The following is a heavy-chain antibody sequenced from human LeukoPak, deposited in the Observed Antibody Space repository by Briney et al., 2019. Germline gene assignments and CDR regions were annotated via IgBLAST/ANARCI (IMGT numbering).Heavy chain of an antibody. CDR1: GYTFTSYG. D-gene: IGHD2-2*01. V-gene: IGHV1-18*01. J-gene: IGHJ6*02. CDR2: ISAYNGNT. Sequence: ASVKVSFTASGYTFTSYGISWVRQAPGQGLEWMGWISAYNGNTNYAQKLQGRVTMTTDTSTSTAYMELRSLRSDDTAVYYCAREGDIVVVPAAIRHSFYYYYGMDVWGQGTTVTVSS. CDR3: AREGDIVVVPAAIRHSFYYYYGMDV.